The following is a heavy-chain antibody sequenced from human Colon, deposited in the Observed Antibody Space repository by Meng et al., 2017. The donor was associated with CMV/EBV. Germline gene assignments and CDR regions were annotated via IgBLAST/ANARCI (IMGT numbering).Heavy chain of an antibody. CDR3: AKDYSNYPPYYYYYGMDV. CDR2: IRYDGSNQ. D-gene: IGHD4-11*01. Sequence: GESLKISCTASGLTFSDSFMSWVRQAPGKGLEWLAFIRYDGSNQHYADSVKGRFTFSRDNSKNTLYLQMNSLRTEDTALYFCAKDYSNYPPYYYYYGMDVWGQGTTVTVSS. J-gene: IGHJ6*02. CDR1: GLTFSDSF. V-gene: IGHV3-30*02.